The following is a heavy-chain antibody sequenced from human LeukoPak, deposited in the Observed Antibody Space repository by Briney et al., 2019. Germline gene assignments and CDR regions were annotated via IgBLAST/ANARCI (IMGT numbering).Heavy chain of an antibody. CDR2: ISYDGSNK. CDR1: GFTFSSYA. CDR3: ARDLAIVTYCSGGSCYSAFDY. Sequence: GGSLRLSCAASGFTFSSYAMHWVRQAPGKGLEWVAVISYDGSNKYYADSVKGRFTISRDNSKNTLYLQMNSLRAEDTAVYYCARDLAIVTYCSGGSCYSAFDYWGQGTLVTVSS. D-gene: IGHD2-15*01. J-gene: IGHJ4*02. V-gene: IGHV3-30*04.